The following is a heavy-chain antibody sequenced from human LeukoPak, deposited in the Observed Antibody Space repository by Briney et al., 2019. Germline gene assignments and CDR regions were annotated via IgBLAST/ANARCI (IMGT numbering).Heavy chain of an antibody. CDR1: GYTFTRYG. V-gene: IGHV1-18*01. CDR3: ARAPDTRHQTTVTPWYFDY. D-gene: IGHD4-17*01. CDR2: ISAYNGNT. J-gene: IGHJ4*02. Sequence: GASVKVSCKASGYTFTRYGISWVRQAPGQGLEWMGWISAYNGNTNYAQKLQGRVTMTTDTSTSTAYMELRSLRSDDTAVYYCARAPDTRHQTTVTPWYFDYWGQGTLVTVSS.